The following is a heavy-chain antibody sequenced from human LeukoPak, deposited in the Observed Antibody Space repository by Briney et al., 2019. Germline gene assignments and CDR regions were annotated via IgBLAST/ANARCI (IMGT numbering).Heavy chain of an antibody. J-gene: IGHJ3*01. CDR2: IFYTGST. V-gene: IGHV4-59*01. Sequence: SETLSLTCSVSGGSISSYYWSWIRQPPGKGLEWIGNIFYTGSTKYNPSLKSRVTISVDTSKNQISLKLSSVTAADTAMYYCARSAHYYYDSASDGVAFDVWGQGTMVTVSS. CDR1: GGSISSYY. D-gene: IGHD3-22*01. CDR3: ARSAHYYYDSASDGVAFDV.